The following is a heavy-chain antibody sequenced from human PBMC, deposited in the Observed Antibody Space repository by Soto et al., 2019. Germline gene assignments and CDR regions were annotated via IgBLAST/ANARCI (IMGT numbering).Heavy chain of an antibody. D-gene: IGHD3-9*01. CDR2: IDSGDDK. Sequence: QITLKESGPTLVRPTQTLTLTCSFSGFSLNTSGLGVAWVRQSPGKALEWLAFIDSGDDKLNSPSLKTRLTIPQDTSKNQVILTLTNVEPVDTGTYFCTHRRAFDWLLYEDYWCQGTLITV. V-gene: IGHV2-5*02. CDR3: THRRAFDWLLYEDY. CDR1: GFSLNTSGLG. J-gene: IGHJ4*02.